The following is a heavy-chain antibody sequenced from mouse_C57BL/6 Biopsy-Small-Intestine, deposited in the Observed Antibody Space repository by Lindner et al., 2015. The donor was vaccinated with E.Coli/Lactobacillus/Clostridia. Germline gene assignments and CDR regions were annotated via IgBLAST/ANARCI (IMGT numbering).Heavy chain of an antibody. D-gene: IGHD2-4*01. CDR3: ARDGLTPFAY. J-gene: IGHJ3*01. CDR1: GFTIKDYY. CDR2: IDPENGEA. V-gene: IGHV14-2*01. Sequence: VQLQESGAELMKPGASVRLSCTASGFTIKDYYMHWVKKRAEQGLEWIGRIDPENGEAEYAPKFQGDTTITADTSSNTAYLQLSSLTSEDSAVYYCARDGLTPFAYWGQGTLVTVSA.